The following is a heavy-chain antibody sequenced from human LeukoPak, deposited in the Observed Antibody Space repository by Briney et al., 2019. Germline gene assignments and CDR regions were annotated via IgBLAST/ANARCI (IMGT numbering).Heavy chain of an antibody. CDR3: AKNGGDSYGTGHFDS. CDR1: GFTFSSYA. CDR2: IGGSGAGT. V-gene: IGHV3-23*01. J-gene: IGHJ4*02. Sequence: GGSLRLSCAASGFTFSSYAMTWVRQAPGKGLEWVSAIGGSGAGTYYADSVKGRFIISRDNSKNTLYLQLNSLRVEDTAVYYCAKNGGDSYGTGHFDSWGQGTLVTVSS. D-gene: IGHD5-18*01.